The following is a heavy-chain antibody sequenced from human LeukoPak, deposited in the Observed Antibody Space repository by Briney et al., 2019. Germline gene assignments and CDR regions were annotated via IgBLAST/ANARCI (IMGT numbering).Heavy chain of an antibody. CDR2: IIPIPGIA. CDR3: AREVFAAAGTVY. J-gene: IGHJ4*02. Sequence: SVKVSCKASGGTFSSYAISWVRQAPGQGLEWMGRIIPIPGIANYAQKFQGRVTITADKSTSTAYMELSSLRSEDTAVYYCAREVFAAAGTVYWGQGTLVTVSS. D-gene: IGHD6-13*01. V-gene: IGHV1-69*04. CDR1: GGTFSSYA.